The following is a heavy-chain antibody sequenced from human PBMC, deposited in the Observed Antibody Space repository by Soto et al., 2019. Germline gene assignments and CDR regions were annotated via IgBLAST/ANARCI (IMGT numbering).Heavy chain of an antibody. V-gene: IGHV2-5*02. CDR1: GFSLSTSGVG. CDR3: AHTGGSYYVDY. Sequence: QITLKESGPTLVKPTQTLTLTCTFSGFSLSTSGVGVGWIRQPPGQALEWLALSYWDDDKRYRPSLNSTLTITKDTSKIQGVLTMTNMDPVDTATYYCAHTGGSYYVDYWGQGTLVTVSS. D-gene: IGHD1-26*01. CDR2: SYWDDDK. J-gene: IGHJ4*02.